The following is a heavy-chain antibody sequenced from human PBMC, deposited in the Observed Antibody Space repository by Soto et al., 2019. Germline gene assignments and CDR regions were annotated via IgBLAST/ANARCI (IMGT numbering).Heavy chain of an antibody. D-gene: IGHD3-16*01. J-gene: IGHJ1*01. CDR2: ISDDSSYI. Sequence: GALRLSCAASGFMFSAYTMNWVRQAPGKGLEWLSSISDDSSYIDYADSLRGRFTVSRDNARNSLYLQIDSLGVEDTAVYYCATPYYFNHWGPGTLVTVSS. CDR3: ATPYYFNH. CDR1: GFMFSAYT. V-gene: IGHV3-21*06.